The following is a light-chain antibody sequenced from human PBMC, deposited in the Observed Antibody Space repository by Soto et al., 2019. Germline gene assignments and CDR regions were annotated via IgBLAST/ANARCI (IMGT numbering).Light chain of an antibody. V-gene: IGKV1-39*01. CDR1: QSVSIY. J-gene: IGKJ2*01. CDR2: ASS. CDR3: QQSYSTPT. Sequence: DIQMTQSPSSLSASVGDRVTITCRTSQSVSIYVNWYQQKPGKAPILLIYASSSLQSGVPSGFSGSGSGTDFTLTISSLEPEDFATYYCQQSYSTPTFGQGTKVDNK.